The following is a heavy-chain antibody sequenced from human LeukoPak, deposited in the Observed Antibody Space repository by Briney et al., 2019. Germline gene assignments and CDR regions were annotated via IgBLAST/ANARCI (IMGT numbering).Heavy chain of an antibody. D-gene: IGHD1-26*01. CDR3: ARGPGGSPGETGYFDY. Sequence: SQTLSLTCTVSGGSISSGGYYWSWIRQHPGKGLEWIGYIYYSGSTYYNPSLKSRVTISVDTSKNQFSLKLSSVTAADTAVYYCARGPGGSPGETGYFDYWGQGTLVTVSS. V-gene: IGHV4-31*03. J-gene: IGHJ4*02. CDR2: IYYSGST. CDR1: GGSISSGGYY.